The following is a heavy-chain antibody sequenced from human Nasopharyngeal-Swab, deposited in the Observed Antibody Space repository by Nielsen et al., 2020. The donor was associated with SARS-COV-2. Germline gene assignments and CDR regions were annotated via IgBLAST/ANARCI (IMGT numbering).Heavy chain of an antibody. Sequence: GSLRLSCAVSGVSISSTDCWTCVRQPPGKGLEWIGDIFPSGRTNHNPSLKSRVTTSVDKSKNQLSLKLSSVTAADTAVYYCARASDSGWDRYYYMDVWGKGTTVIVS. D-gene: IGHD6-19*01. CDR3: ARASDSGWDRYYYMDV. J-gene: IGHJ6*03. CDR1: GVSISSTDC. V-gene: IGHV4-4*02. CDR2: IFPSGRT.